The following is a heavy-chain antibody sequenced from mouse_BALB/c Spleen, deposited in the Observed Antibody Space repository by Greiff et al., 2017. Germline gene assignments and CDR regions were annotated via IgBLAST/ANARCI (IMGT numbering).Heavy chain of an antibody. V-gene: IGHV1S137*01. CDR2: ISTYYGDA. Sequence: QVQLQQSGAELVRPGVSVKISCKGSGYTFTDYAMHWVKQSHAKSLEWIGVISTYYGDASYNQKFKGKATMTVDKSSSTAYMELARLTSEDSAIYYCARDGTTVVADYWGQGTTLTVSS. CDR1: GYTFTDYA. J-gene: IGHJ2*01. CDR3: ARDGTTVVADY. D-gene: IGHD1-1*01.